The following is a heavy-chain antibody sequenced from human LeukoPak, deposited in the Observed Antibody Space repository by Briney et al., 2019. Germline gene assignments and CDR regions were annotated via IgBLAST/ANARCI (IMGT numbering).Heavy chain of an antibody. V-gene: IGHV3-21*01. D-gene: IGHD3-22*01. Sequence: SGGSLRLSCAASGFNFSSYSMNWVRQAPGKGLEWVSSISSSSSFRYYADSVKGRFTIPRDNAKNSLYLQMNSLRAEDTAVYYCARESSGYFYWGQGTLVTVSS. CDR1: GFNFSSYS. CDR2: ISSSSSFR. J-gene: IGHJ4*02. CDR3: ARESSGYFY.